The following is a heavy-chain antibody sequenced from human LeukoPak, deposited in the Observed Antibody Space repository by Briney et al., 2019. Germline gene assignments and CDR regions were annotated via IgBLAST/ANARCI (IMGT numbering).Heavy chain of an antibody. CDR1: GYTLTELS. V-gene: IGHV1-18*01. Sequence: ASVKVSCKVSGYTLTELSMHWVRQAPGKGLEWMGWISAYNDNTNYAQKLQGRVTMTTDTSTSTAYMELRSLRSDDTAVYYCARRGSGYDAPSDYWGQGTLVTVSS. J-gene: IGHJ4*02. D-gene: IGHD5-12*01. CDR2: ISAYNDNT. CDR3: ARRGSGYDAPSDY.